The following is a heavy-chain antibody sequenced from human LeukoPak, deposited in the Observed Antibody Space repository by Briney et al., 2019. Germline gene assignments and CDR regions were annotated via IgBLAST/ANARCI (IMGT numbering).Heavy chain of an antibody. CDR2: IYYSGST. Sequence: TFSSYWMSWVRQAPGKGLEWIGSIYYSGSTYYNPSLKSRVTISVDTSKNQFSLKLSSVTAADTAVYYCASAYYDFWSGPDAFDIWGQGTMVTVSS. CDR3: ASAYYDFWSGPDAFDI. CDR1: TFSSYW. J-gene: IGHJ3*02. D-gene: IGHD3-3*01. V-gene: IGHV4-39*01.